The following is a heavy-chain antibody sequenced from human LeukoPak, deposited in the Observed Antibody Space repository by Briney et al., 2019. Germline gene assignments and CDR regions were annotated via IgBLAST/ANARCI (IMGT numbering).Heavy chain of an antibody. CDR1: GGTFSSYA. Sequence: GASVKVSCKASGGTFSSYAISWVRQAPGQGLEWMGRIIPIFGIANYAQKSQGRVTITADKSTSTAYMELSSLRSEDTAVYYCARSGYSYGSRHYYFDYWGQGTLVTVSS. V-gene: IGHV1-69*04. D-gene: IGHD5-18*01. CDR2: IIPIFGIA. CDR3: ARSGYSYGSRHYYFDY. J-gene: IGHJ4*02.